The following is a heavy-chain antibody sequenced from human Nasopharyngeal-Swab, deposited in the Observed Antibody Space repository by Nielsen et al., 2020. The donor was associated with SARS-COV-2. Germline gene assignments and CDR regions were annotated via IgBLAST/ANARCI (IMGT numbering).Heavy chain of an antibody. Sequence: GVLKISCAASGFTFSSYSMNWVRQAPGKGLEWVSYISSSSSTIYYADSVKGRFTISRDNAKNSLYLQMNSLRDEDTAVYYCARGQSYMTTATWDGMDVWGQGATVTVSS. CDR1: GFTFSSYS. CDR2: ISSSSSTI. V-gene: IGHV3-48*02. J-gene: IGHJ6*02. CDR3: ARGQSYMTTATWDGMDV. D-gene: IGHD4-11*01.